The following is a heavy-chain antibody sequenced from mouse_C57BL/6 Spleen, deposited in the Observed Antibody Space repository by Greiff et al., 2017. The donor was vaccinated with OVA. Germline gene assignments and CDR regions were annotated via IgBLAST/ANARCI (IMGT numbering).Heavy chain of an antibody. CDR1: GFTFSSYA. D-gene: IGHD4-1*01. J-gene: IGHJ4*01. V-gene: IGHV5-4*03. CDR3: ARTGRYAMDY. Sequence: EVKLMESGGGLVKPGGCMKLSCAASGFTFSSYAMSWVRQHRPKRLEWVATISDVFSYTYYPDNVKGRFTISRDNAKNNLYLQMSHLKSEDTAMYYCARTGRYAMDYWGQGTSVTVSS. CDR2: ISDVFSYT.